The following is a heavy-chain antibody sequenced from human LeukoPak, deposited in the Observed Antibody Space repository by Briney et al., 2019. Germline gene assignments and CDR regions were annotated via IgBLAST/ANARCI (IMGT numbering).Heavy chain of an antibody. D-gene: IGHD3-22*01. V-gene: IGHV3-30*18. CDR1: GFTFSSYD. CDR3: TKGYYYDSSGYCSDY. J-gene: IGHJ4*02. Sequence: GGSLRLSCAASGFTFSSYDMHWVRQAPGKGLERPTVISYDGSNKYYADSVKGRFTISRDNSKNTLYLQMNSLRAEDTAVYYCTKGYYYDSSGYCSDYWGQGTLVTVSS. CDR2: ISYDGSNK.